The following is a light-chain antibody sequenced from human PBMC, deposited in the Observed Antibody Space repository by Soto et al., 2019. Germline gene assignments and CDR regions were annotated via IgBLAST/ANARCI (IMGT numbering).Light chain of an antibody. CDR1: QSLGYVNGDTY. V-gene: IGKV2-30*01. CDR3: MQGTHWPYT. CDR2: KVS. Sequence: DVVMTQSPLSLPVTLGQPASISCRSSQSLGYVNGDTYLDWFQHRPGQSPRRLIYKVSNRDSGVPDRFSGSGSGPDFTLKISRVEAEDVGVYYCMQGTHWPYTFGQGTKLEIK. J-gene: IGKJ2*01.